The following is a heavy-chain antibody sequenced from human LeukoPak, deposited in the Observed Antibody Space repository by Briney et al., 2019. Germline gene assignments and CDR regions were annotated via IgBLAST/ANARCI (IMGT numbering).Heavy chain of an antibody. CDR2: IKQDGSEK. V-gene: IGHV3-7*03. J-gene: IGHJ3*02. CDR3: ARDQHCSGGSCYSRAFDI. Sequence: ETLSLTCTVSGGSISSYYWSWIRQPPGKGLEWVANIKQDGSEKYYVGSVKGRFTISRDNAKNSLYPQMNSLRAEDTAVYYCARDQHCSGGSCYSRAFDIWGQGTMVTFSS. D-gene: IGHD2-15*01. CDR1: GGSISSYY.